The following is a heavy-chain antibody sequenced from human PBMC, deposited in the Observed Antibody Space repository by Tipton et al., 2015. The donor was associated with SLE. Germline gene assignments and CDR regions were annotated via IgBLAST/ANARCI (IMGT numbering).Heavy chain of an antibody. J-gene: IGHJ6*03. CDR3: ARDPYYYYYYMDV. CDR2: IRSYGSGT. CDR1: GFTFSAYE. Sequence: SLRLSCAASGFTFSAYEMTWVRQAPGKGLEWVSYIRSYGSGTDYADSVKGRFTISRDDAKNSLYLQMHSLRAEDSALYYCARDPYYYYYYMDVWGKGTTVTVSS. V-gene: IGHV3-48*03.